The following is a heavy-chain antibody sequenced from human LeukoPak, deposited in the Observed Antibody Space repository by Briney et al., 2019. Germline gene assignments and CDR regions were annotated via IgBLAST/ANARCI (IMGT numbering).Heavy chain of an antibody. CDR3: ARGYCSGGSCYSYYYYNYMDV. D-gene: IGHD2-15*01. V-gene: IGHV4-39*07. Sequence: SETLSLTCTVSGHSLSSSNYYWAWIRQTPGKGLEWLGSIYYGGSTDYNPSLKSRVTISVDTSKNQFSLKLSSVTAADTAVYYCARGYCSGGSCYSYYYYNYMDVWGKGTTVTVSS. CDR1: GHSLSSSNYY. J-gene: IGHJ6*03. CDR2: IYYGGST.